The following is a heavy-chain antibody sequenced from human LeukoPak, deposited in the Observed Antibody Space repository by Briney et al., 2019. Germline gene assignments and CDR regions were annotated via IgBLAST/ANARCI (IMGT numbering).Heavy chain of an antibody. J-gene: IGHJ6*04. D-gene: IGHD4-17*01. CDR2: IYYSGSS. CDR1: GGSISSSNYY. V-gene: IGHV4-39*07. Sequence: MASETLSLTCTVSGGSISSSNYYWGWIRQPPGKGLEWIASIYYSGSSYYNPSLKSRVTISVDTSKNQFSLKLSSVTAADTAVYYCARDNYGDYVPGPTNRAVVWGKGTTVTVSS. CDR3: ARDNYGDYVPGPTNRAVV.